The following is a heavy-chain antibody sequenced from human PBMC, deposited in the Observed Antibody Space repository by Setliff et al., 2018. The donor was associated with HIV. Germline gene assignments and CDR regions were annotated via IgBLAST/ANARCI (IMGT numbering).Heavy chain of an antibody. D-gene: IGHD2-8*01. Sequence: ASVKVSCKASGYTLRRHGISWVRQAPGQGLEWMGRISAYNGNTNYAQKFRGRVTLTTDTSTSTAYMELRSLRSDDTAVYYCARVNDILLGYWVGYFDYWGQGTLVTVSS. CDR2: ISAYNGNT. V-gene: IGHV1-18*01. CDR1: GYTLRRHG. J-gene: IGHJ4*02. CDR3: ARVNDILLGYWVGYFDY.